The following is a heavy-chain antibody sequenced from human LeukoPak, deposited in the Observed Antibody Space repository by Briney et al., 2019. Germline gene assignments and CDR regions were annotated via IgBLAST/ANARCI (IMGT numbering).Heavy chain of an antibody. J-gene: IGHJ6*02. V-gene: IGHV3-23*01. Sequence: GGSLRLSCTASGFTFSSYVMSWVRQAPGKGLEWVSAISGTGRTTYYTDSVKGRFTISRDNSKSTIYLQMNSLRAEDTAVYYCAKDLTTVTPRNGMDVWGQGTTVTVSS. CDR1: GFTFSSYV. D-gene: IGHD4-17*01. CDR3: AKDLTTVTPRNGMDV. CDR2: ISGTGRTT.